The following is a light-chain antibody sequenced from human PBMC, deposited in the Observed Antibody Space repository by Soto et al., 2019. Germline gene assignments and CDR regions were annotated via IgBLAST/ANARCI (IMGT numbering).Light chain of an antibody. CDR3: QEGHSMPFT. Sequence: DIQMTQSPSSLSASVGDRVTITCRASQSITNSLYWYQHKPGKAPTLVVYAASSLQSVVPSRFSGSGSGTDFTLTISSLQLEEFATYFCQEGHSMPFTFGPGTKVDIK. CDR1: QSITNS. J-gene: IGKJ3*01. CDR2: AAS. V-gene: IGKV1-39*01.